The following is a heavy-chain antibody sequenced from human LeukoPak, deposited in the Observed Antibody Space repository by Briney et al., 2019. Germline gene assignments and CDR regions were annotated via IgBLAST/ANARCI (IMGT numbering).Heavy chain of an antibody. CDR3: ASISGY. CDR2: ISSSSSTI. J-gene: IGHJ4*02. Sequence: PGGSLRLSCAASGFTFSSYSMNWVRQAPGKGLKWVSYISSSSSTIYYADSVKGRFTISRDNAKNSLYLQMNSLRAEDTAVYYCASISGYWGQGTLVTVSS. CDR1: GFTFSSYS. V-gene: IGHV3-48*01. D-gene: IGHD5-12*01.